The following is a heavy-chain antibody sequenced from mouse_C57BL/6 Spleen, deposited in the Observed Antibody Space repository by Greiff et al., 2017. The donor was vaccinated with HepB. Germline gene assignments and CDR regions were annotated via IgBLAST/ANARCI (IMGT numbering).Heavy chain of an antibody. Sequence: VQLQQPGAELVRPGSSVKLSCKASGYTFTSYWMHWVKQRPIQGLEWIGNIDPSDSETHYNQKFKDKATLTVDKSSSTAYMQLSSLTSEDSAVYYCARDAAQATWFADWGQGTLVTVSA. CDR3: ARDAAQATWFAD. CDR2: IDPSDSET. CDR1: GYTFTSYW. V-gene: IGHV1-52*01. J-gene: IGHJ3*01. D-gene: IGHD3-2*02.